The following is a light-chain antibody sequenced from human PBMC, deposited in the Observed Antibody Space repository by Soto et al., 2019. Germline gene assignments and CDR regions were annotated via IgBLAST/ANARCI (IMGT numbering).Light chain of an antibody. J-gene: IGKJ4*01. V-gene: IGKV1-12*01. CDR1: QDISSW. CDR3: QQGDSFPFT. CDR2: AAS. Sequence: DIQMTQAPSSVSASVGDRVTITCLASQDISSWVAWDQQKPGKAPKLLISAASSLQSGVPRRFSGSGSRTDFTLVISSLQAEDFATYFCQQGDSFPFTFGGGTKVDIK.